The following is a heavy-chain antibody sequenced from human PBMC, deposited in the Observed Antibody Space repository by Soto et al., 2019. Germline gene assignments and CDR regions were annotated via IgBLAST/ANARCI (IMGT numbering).Heavy chain of an antibody. V-gene: IGHV4-59*11. D-gene: IGHD3-22*01. CDR3: ARDRDYYDSSENAFDI. CDR1: GGSISSHY. J-gene: IGHJ3*02. Sequence: QVQLQESGPGLVKPSETLSLTCTVSGGSISSHYWSWIRQPPGKGLGWIGYIYYSGSTNYNPSLKSRVTISVDTSKNQFSLRLSSVTAADTAVYYCARDRDYYDSSENAFDIWGQGTMVTVSS. CDR2: IYYSGST.